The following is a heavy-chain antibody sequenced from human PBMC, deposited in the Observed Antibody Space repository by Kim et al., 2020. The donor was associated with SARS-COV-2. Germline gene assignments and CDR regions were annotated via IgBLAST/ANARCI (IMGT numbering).Heavy chain of an antibody. V-gene: IGHV3-43D*03. J-gene: IGHJ4*02. Sequence: GGSLRLSCAASGFTFDDYAMHWVRQFPEKGLEWVSLINWDGSLTYFAESVKGRFTISRDNIKNSLYLQMNSLRPDDTAFYFCVRGGDYDISGPGLDYWGQGTLVTVSS. D-gene: IGHD3-22*01. CDR2: INWDGSLT. CDR1: GFTFDDYA. CDR3: VRGGDYDISGPGLDY.